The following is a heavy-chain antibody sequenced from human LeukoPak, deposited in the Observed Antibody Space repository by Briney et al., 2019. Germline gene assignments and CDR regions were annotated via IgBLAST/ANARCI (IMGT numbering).Heavy chain of an antibody. D-gene: IGHD3-22*01. CDR3: ARSEYDSSGYYYLRDFDI. CDR1: GGSISSYY. Sequence: SETLSLTCTVSGGSISSYYWSWIRQPAGKGLEWIGRIYTSGSTNYNPSLKSRVTMSVDTSKNQFSLKLSSVTAADTAVYYCARSEYDSSGYYYLRDFDIWGQGTMVTVSS. J-gene: IGHJ3*02. CDR2: IYTSGST. V-gene: IGHV4-4*07.